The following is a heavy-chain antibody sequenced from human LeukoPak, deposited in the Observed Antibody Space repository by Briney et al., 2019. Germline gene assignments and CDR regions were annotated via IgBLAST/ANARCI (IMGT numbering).Heavy chain of an antibody. J-gene: IGHJ3*02. Sequence: PGRSLRLSCAASGFTFSSYSMNWVCQAPGKGLEWVSSISSSSSYIYYADSVKGRFTISRDNAKNSLYLQMNSLRAEDTAVYYCASPSGSYKRNDAFDIWGQGTMVTVSS. D-gene: IGHD1-26*01. CDR3: ASPSGSYKRNDAFDI. CDR1: GFTFSSYS. CDR2: ISSSSSYI. V-gene: IGHV3-21*01.